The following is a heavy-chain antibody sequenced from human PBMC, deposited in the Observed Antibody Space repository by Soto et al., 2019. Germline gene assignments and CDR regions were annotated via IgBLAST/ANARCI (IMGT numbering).Heavy chain of an antibody. D-gene: IGHD6-25*01. CDR1: GFTFSSYA. J-gene: IGHJ4*02. V-gene: IGHV3-23*01. CDR3: AKSDSGDFDY. Sequence: LRLSCEASGFTFSSYAMSWVRQPPGKGLEWVSAISGSGGSTYYADSVKGRFTISRDNSKNTLYLQMNSLRAEDTAVYYCAKSDSGDFDYWGQGTLVTVSS. CDR2: ISGSGGST.